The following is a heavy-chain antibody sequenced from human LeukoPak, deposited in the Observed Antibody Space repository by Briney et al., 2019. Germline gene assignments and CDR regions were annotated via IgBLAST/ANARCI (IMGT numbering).Heavy chain of an antibody. D-gene: IGHD6-13*01. CDR2: IRSKTNNYAT. Sequence: GGSLRLSCAASGFTFSGSPIHWVRQASGKGLEWVGRIRSKTNNYATAYTASVKGRFTISRDDSKNTSYLQMNSLKTEDTAMYYCTRLEAAADSDYWGQGTLVTVST. CDR3: TRLEAAADSDY. J-gene: IGHJ4*02. V-gene: IGHV3-73*01. CDR1: GFTFSGSP.